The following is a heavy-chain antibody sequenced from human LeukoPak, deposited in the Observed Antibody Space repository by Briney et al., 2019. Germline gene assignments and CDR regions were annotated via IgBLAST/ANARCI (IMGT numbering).Heavy chain of an antibody. CDR3: ARGFDSWSGYGYYFDY. CDR1: GFTVSSNY. Sequence: PGGSLRLSCAASGFTVSSNYMSWVRQAPGKGLERVSVIYSGGSTYYADSVKGRFTISRDSSKNTLYLQMNSLRAEDTAVYYCARGFDSWSGYGYYFDYWGQGTLVTVSS. V-gene: IGHV3-53*01. CDR2: IYSGGST. J-gene: IGHJ4*02. D-gene: IGHD3-3*01.